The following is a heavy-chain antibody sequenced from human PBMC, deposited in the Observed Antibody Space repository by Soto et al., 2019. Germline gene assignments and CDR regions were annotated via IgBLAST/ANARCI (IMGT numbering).Heavy chain of an antibody. CDR1: GFTFSSYA. CDR2: ISYDGSNK. V-gene: IGHV3-30-3*01. D-gene: IGHD2-2*01. Sequence: QVQLVESGGGVVQPGRSLRLSCAASGFTFSSYAMHWVRQAPGKGLEWVAVISYDGSNKYYADSVKGRFTISRDNSKNTLYLQMNRLRAEDTAVYYCARRISTSSWGGMGVWGQGTTVTVSS. J-gene: IGHJ6*02. CDR3: ARRISTSSWGGMGV.